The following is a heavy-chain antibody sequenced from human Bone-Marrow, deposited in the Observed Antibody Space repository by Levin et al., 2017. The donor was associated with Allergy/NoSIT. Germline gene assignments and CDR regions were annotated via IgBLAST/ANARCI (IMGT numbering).Heavy chain of an antibody. CDR2: INPDSGAT. V-gene: IGHV1-2*02. CDR1: GYTFTGHY. D-gene: IGHD6-19*01. Sequence: GESLKISCKASGYTFTGHYIHWVRQAPGQGLEWMGWINPDSGATSYVEKFQGRVTMTRDTSISTAFMELSSLRCDDTAVFYCAREPPHSRGWYGYAFDIWGQGTMVTVSS. CDR3: AREPPHSRGWYGYAFDI. J-gene: IGHJ3*02.